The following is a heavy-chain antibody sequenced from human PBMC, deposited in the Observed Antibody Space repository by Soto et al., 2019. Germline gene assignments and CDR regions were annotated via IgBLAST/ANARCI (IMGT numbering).Heavy chain of an antibody. Sequence: PSETLSLTCAVSGYSISSGYYWGWIRQPPGKGLEWIGSIYHSGSTYYNPSLESRVTISVDTSKNQFSLKLSSVTAADTAVYYCARDGSTVTPTRYDCWGQGTLVTVSS. CDR3: ARDGSTVTPTRYDC. J-gene: IGHJ4*02. D-gene: IGHD4-17*01. CDR1: GYSISSGYY. CDR2: IYHSGST. V-gene: IGHV4-38-2*02.